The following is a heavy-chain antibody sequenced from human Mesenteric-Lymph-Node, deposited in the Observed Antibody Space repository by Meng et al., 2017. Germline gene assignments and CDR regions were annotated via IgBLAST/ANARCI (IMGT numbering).Heavy chain of an antibody. Sequence: SETLSLTCTVSGYSISSGYYWGWIRQPPGKGLEWIGSIYHSGSTYYNPPLKSRVTISVDTSKNQFSLKLSSVTAADTAVYYCARGLPGYCSSTSCSEYFQHWGQGTLVTVSS. D-gene: IGHD2-2*01. CDR1: GYSISSGYY. CDR2: IYHSGST. CDR3: ARGLPGYCSSTSCSEYFQH. J-gene: IGHJ1*01. V-gene: IGHV4-38-2*02.